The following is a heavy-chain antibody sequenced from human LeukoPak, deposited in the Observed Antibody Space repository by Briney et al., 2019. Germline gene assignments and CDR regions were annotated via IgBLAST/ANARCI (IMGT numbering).Heavy chain of an antibody. J-gene: IGHJ3*02. CDR1: GFTFSGYG. CDR3: ASPEWLPDSIDI. CDR2: ISYDGSNK. V-gene: IGHV3-30*03. Sequence: GGSLRLSCAASGFTFSGYGMHWVRQAPGKGLEWVAVISYDGSNKYYADSVKGRFTISRDNSKNTLYLQMNSLRAEDTAVYYCASPEWLPDSIDIWGQGTMVTVSS. D-gene: IGHD3-3*01.